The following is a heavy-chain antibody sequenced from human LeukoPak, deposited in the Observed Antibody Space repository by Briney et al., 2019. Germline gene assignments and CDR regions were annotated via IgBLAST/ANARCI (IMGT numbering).Heavy chain of an antibody. J-gene: IGHJ3*02. D-gene: IGHD1-7*01. Sequence: SETVSLTCAVYGGFFSGYYWSWIRQPPGKGREWIGEINHSGSNNYNPSLKDRVTISVDTSMNQFSLKLSSVTAADTAVYYCATRYNWNYVASFDSWVQGTMVTVSS. CDR3: ATRYNWNYVASFDS. CDR1: GGFFSGYY. V-gene: IGHV4-34*01. CDR2: INHSGSN.